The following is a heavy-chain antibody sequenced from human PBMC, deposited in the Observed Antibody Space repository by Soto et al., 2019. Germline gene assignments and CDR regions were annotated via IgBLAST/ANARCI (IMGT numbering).Heavy chain of an antibody. V-gene: IGHV1-69*01. CDR1: GGTFSSYA. J-gene: IGHJ6*02. CDR3: AKGGTTIPDAGYYYGMVV. Sequence: QVQLVQSGAEVKKPGSSVKVSCKASGGTFSSYAISWVRQAPGQGLDWMGGIIPIFGTANYAQKFQGRVTIPADESTSTAYVALSILGSEDTDVYYCAKGGTTIPDAGYYYGMVVGGQGATFRVSS. D-gene: IGHD1-1*01. CDR2: IIPIFGTA.